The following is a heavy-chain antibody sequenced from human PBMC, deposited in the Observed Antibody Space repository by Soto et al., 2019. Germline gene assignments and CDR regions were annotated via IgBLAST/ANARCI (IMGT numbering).Heavy chain of an antibody. Sequence: PGGSLRLSCAASGFTFSSYAMHWVRQAPGKGLEWVAVISYDGSNKYYADSVKGRFTISRDNSKNTLYLQMNSLRAEDTAVYYCARAPQSRFLEWLLSNYFDYWSQGTLVTVSS. CDR2: ISYDGSNK. CDR1: GFTFSSYA. V-gene: IGHV3-30-3*01. J-gene: IGHJ4*02. CDR3: ARAPQSRFLEWLLSNYFDY. D-gene: IGHD3-3*01.